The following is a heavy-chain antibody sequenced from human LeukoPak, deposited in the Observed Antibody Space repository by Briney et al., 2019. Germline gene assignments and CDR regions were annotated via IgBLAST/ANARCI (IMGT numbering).Heavy chain of an antibody. CDR1: GYSFTSYW. D-gene: IGHD2-2*01. J-gene: IGHJ6*02. Sequence: GESLKISCKGSGYSFTSYWISWVRQMPGKGLEWMGRIDPSDSYTNYSPSFQGHVTISADKSISTAYLQWSSLKASDTAMYYCARVDCSSTSCPYYYGMDVWGQGTTVTVSS. CDR3: ARVDCSSTSCPYYYGMDV. CDR2: IDPSDSYT. V-gene: IGHV5-10-1*01.